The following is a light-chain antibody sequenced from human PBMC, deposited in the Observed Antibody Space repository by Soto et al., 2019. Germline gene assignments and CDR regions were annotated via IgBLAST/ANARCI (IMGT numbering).Light chain of an antibody. V-gene: IGLV2-14*01. Sequence: QSALTQPASVSGSPGQSIAISCTGTSSDIGSYNYVSWYQQHPGKAPKLIIHEVSNRPSGISDHFSGSKSGNTASLTISGFQADDEADYYCSSHTTYSTRIFGTGNKVTVL. CDR2: EVS. CDR1: SSDIGSYNY. J-gene: IGLJ1*01. CDR3: SSHTTYSTRI.